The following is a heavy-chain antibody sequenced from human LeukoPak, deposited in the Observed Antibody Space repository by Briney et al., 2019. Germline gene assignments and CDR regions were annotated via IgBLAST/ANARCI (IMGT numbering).Heavy chain of an antibody. CDR3: TVTSH. J-gene: IGHJ4*02. D-gene: IGHD2-2*01. Sequence: SETLSLTCTVSGGTISSYYWSWIRQPPGKGLEWIGYIYYSGSTNYNPSLKSRVTISVDTSKNQFSLKLSSVTAADTAVYYCTVTSHWGQGTLVTVSS. CDR1: GGTISSYY. CDR2: IYYSGST. V-gene: IGHV4-59*01.